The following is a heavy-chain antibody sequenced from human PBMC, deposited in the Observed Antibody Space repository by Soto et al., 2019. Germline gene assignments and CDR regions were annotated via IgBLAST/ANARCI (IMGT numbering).Heavy chain of an antibody. Sequence: SETLSLTCTVSGGSISSGGYYWSWIRQHPGKGLEWIGYIYYSGSTYYNPSLKSRVTISVDTSKNQFSPKLSSVTAADTAVYYCAREVRDYYYYYYMAVWGKGTTVTVSS. CDR2: IYYSGST. J-gene: IGHJ6*03. D-gene: IGHD3-10*01. V-gene: IGHV4-31*03. CDR3: AREVRDYYYYYYMAV. CDR1: GGSISSGGYY.